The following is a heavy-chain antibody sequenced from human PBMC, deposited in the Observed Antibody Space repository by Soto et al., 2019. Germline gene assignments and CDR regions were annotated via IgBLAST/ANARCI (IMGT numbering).Heavy chain of an antibody. V-gene: IGHV3-23*01. Sequence: EVQLLESGGGLVQPGGSLRLSCAASGFTFNSYGMSWVRQAPGRGLEWVSAINGGTTYYADSVKGRFTLSRDNSKNTVYLQMNSLRAEDTDVYYCAKEKSDYIAVFDYWGQGTLVTVSS. CDR1: GFTFNSYG. CDR2: INGGTT. D-gene: IGHD4-17*01. J-gene: IGHJ4*02. CDR3: AKEKSDYIAVFDY.